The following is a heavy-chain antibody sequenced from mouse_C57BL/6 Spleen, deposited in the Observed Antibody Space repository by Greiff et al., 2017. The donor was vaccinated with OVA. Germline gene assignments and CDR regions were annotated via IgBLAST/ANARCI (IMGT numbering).Heavy chain of an antibody. CDR3: ARRDGYFPFDY. D-gene: IGHD2-3*01. V-gene: IGHV1-76*01. Sequence: VQLQQSGAELVRPGASVKLSCKASGYTFTDYYINWVKQRPGQGLEWIARIYPGSGNTYYNEKFKGKATLTAEKSSSTAYMQLSSLTSEDSAVYFCARRDGYFPFDYWGQGTTLTVSS. CDR1: GYTFTDYY. CDR2: IYPGSGNT. J-gene: IGHJ2*01.